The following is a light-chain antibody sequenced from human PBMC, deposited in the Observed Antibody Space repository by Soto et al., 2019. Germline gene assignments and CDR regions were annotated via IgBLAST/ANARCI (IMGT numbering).Light chain of an antibody. Sequence: QSALTQPASVSGSPGHSITISCTGTSSDVGGYNYVSWYQQHPGKAPKLMIYDVSNRPSGVSNRFSGSKSGNTASLTISGLQAEDEADYYCSSYTSSSRVFGGGTKVSVL. J-gene: IGLJ2*01. CDR2: DVS. V-gene: IGLV2-14*01. CDR3: SSYTSSSRV. CDR1: SSDVGGYNY.